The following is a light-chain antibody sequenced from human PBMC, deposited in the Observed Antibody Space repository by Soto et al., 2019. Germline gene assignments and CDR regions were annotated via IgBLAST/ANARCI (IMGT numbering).Light chain of an antibody. Sequence: DLQMTQSPSSLSASVGDRVTITCRASQSISSYLNWYQQKPGKAPKLLIYAASSLQSGVPSRFSGSGSGTDFTLTISSLQPEDFATYYCQHSYSTPQWTFGQGTKVEIK. V-gene: IGKV1-39*01. CDR1: QSISSY. J-gene: IGKJ1*01. CDR2: AAS. CDR3: QHSYSTPQWT.